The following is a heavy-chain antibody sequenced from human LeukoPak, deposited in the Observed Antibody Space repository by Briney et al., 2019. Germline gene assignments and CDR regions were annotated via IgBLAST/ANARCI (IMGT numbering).Heavy chain of an antibody. J-gene: IGHJ4*02. Sequence: GESLKISCKGSGYSFTCYWISWVRQMPGKGLEWMGRIDPSDSYTNYSPSFQGHVTISADKSISTAYLQWSSLKASDTAMYYCARLSSKQWLVHPVDYWGQGTLVTVSS. CDR2: IDPSDSYT. V-gene: IGHV5-10-1*01. D-gene: IGHD6-19*01. CDR1: GYSFTCYW. CDR3: ARLSSKQWLVHPVDY.